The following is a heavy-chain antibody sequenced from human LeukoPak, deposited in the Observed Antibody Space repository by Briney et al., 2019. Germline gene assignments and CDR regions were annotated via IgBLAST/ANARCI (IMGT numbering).Heavy chain of an antibody. D-gene: IGHD1-1*01. CDR1: GFSFSSYS. V-gene: IGHV3-21*01. CDR2: ISSGSTSI. Sequence: GGSLRLSCAASGFSFSSYSMDWVRQAPGKGLEWVSSISSGSTSIYYADSVKGRFTISRDNAKNSLYLQMNSLRAEDTAVYYCARVAGTTAGDHWGQGTLVSVSS. CDR3: ARVAGTTAGDH. J-gene: IGHJ5*02.